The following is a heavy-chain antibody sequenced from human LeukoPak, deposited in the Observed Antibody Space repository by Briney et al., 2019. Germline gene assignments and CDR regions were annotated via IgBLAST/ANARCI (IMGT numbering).Heavy chain of an antibody. CDR3: AKIGEIQLLAWFDP. D-gene: IGHD2-2*01. CDR2: ITGSGGSR. CDR1: GFTFSSCA. Sequence: GGSLRLSCAASGFTFSSCAMSWVRQAPGKGLEWVSAITGSGGSRYYADSVKGRFTISRDNSKNTLYLQMNSLRAEDTAVYYCAKIGEIQLLAWFDPWGQGTLVTVSS. J-gene: IGHJ5*02. V-gene: IGHV3-23*01.